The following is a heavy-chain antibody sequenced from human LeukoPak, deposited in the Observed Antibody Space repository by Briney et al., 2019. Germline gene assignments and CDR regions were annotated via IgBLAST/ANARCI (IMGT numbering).Heavy chain of an antibody. CDR3: ARVLVIASRITMIVVVTDAFDI. Sequence: SETLSFTGTVSGGSISSYYWRWLRPPPGKGLEGFGNINYSRTTNYNHSLKSRVTISVDTSKNPFSLKLSSVTAADTAVYYCARVLVIASRITMIVVVTDAFDIWGQGTMVTVSS. CDR1: GGSISSYY. J-gene: IGHJ3*02. V-gene: IGHV4-59*12. CDR2: INYSRTT. D-gene: IGHD3-22*01.